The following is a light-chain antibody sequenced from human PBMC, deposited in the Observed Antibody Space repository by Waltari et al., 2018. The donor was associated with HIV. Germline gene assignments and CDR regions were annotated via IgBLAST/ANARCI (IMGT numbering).Light chain of an antibody. CDR2: RNN. CDR3: AAWDDSLSGLV. V-gene: IGLV1-47*01. Sequence: QSVLTQAPSASGTPGQRVTISCSGTNSNIGSNFVYWYQQVPGGAPKLLIYRNNQRPSGVPDRFSGSKSVTSASLAISGLRSEDEAYYYCAAWDDSLSGLVFGGRTKLTVL. J-gene: IGLJ2*01. CDR1: NSNIGSNF.